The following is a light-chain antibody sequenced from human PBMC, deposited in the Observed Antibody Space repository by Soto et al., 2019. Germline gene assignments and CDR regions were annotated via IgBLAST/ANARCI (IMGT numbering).Light chain of an antibody. CDR1: QSLVHSNGNTY. CDR2: MVS. CDR3: MQGTHWPRA. J-gene: IGKJ5*01. V-gene: IGKV2-30*02. Sequence: DVVVTQSPLSLPVTLGRPASISCRSGQSLVHSNGNTYLSWYQQRPGQSPRRLIYMVSNRDSGVPDRFSGSGSGADFTLKISRVEAEDVAVYYCMQGTHWPRAFGQGTRLEIK.